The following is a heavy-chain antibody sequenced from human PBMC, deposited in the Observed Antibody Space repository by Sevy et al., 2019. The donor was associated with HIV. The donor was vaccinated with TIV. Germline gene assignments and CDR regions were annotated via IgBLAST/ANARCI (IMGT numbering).Heavy chain of an antibody. CDR2: INHSGST. CDR3: AAYYDILTSPGGDYDAFDI. J-gene: IGHJ3*02. V-gene: IGHV4-34*01. D-gene: IGHD3-9*01. Sequence: SETLSLTCAVYGGSFSGYYWSWIRQPPGKGLEWIGEINHSGSTNYNPSLKSRVTISVDTSKNQFSLKLSSVTAADTAVYYCAAYYDILTSPGGDYDAFDIWGQGTMVTVSS. CDR1: GGSFSGYY.